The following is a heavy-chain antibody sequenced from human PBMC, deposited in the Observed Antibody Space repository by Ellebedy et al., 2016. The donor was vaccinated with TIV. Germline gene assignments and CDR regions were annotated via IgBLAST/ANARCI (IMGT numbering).Heavy chain of an antibody. CDR2: ISINGGST. CDR1: GFTFSSYA. D-gene: IGHD2-15*01. J-gene: IGHJ3*02. CDR3: VKDSVGGWGPVVVVAATDAFDI. V-gene: IGHV3-64D*06. Sequence: PGGSLRLSCSASGFTFSSYAMHWVRQAPGKGLEYVSAISINGGSTYYADSVKGRFTISRDNSKNTLYLQMCSLRAEDTAVYYCVKDSVGGWGPVVVVAATDAFDIWGQGTMVTVSS.